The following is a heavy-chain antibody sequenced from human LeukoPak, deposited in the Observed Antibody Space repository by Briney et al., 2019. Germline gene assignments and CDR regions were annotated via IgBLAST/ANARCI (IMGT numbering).Heavy chain of an antibody. J-gene: IGHJ4*02. V-gene: IGHV3-9*01. D-gene: IGHD3-10*01. Sequence: PGGSLRLSCAASGFTFDDYAMHWVRQAPGKGLEGVSGISWNSVGIGYADSVKGRFTISRDNAKNSLYLQMNSLRAEDTAIYYCARDNYYGSGTYGFESYWGQGTLVTVSS. CDR1: GFTFDDYA. CDR2: ISWNSVGI. CDR3: ARDNYYGSGTYGFESY.